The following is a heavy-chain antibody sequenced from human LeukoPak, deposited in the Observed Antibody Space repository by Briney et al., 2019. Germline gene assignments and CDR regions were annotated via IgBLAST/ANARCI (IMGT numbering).Heavy chain of an antibody. CDR3: ARCSFLAGAGFFDY. CDR2: IKQDGSEK. V-gene: IGHV3-7*01. Sequence: PGGSLRLSCAASGFTFSSYWMNWVRQAPGKGLEWVANIKQDGSEKDYVDSVKGRFTISRDNAKNSLYLQMNSLRAEDTAVYYWARCSFLAGAGFFDYGGQGILVTVSS. J-gene: IGHJ4*02. CDR1: GFTFSSYW. D-gene: IGHD6-19*01.